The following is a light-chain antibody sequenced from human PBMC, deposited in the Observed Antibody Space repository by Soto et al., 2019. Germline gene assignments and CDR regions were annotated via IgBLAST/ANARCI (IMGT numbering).Light chain of an antibody. CDR2: KVS. Sequence: VVMTQSPLSLSVTLGQPASISCRSSQGLVFRDGTIYLHWFHQRPGQSPRRLIYKVSQRDSGVPDRFSGSGSVTDCTLRISGVVAEDVGVYFCRQVSHSPLTFGGGTKVEIK. CDR1: QGLVFRDGTIY. CDR3: RQVSHSPLT. V-gene: IGKV2-30*01. J-gene: IGKJ4*01.